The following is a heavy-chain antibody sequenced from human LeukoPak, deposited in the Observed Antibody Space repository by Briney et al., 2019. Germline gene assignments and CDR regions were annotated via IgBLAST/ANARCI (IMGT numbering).Heavy chain of an antibody. J-gene: IGHJ5*02. V-gene: IGHV3-74*01. CDR3: ARWGGYGDSGNWFDP. CDR2: INSDGSTT. Sequence: GGSLRLSCTASGFTFVDYDMNWVRQAPGKGLLWVSRINSDGSTTNYADSVKGRFTISRDNAKNTLYLQMNSLRAEDTAVYYCARWGGYGDSGNWFDPWGQGTLVTVSS. D-gene: IGHD4-17*01. CDR1: GFTFVDYD.